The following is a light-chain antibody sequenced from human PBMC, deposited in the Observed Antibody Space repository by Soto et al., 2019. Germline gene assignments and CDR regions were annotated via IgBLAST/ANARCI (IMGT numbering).Light chain of an antibody. J-gene: IGKJ4*02. Sequence: DIHLTQSPSPLSAAVGDRVTITCRASQAILTYLNWLQQKAGKAPEVLIYGASGLRSGVPSRFTGSGSATVFTLTITSLQREDAGTYFCQQTFSPDVTFGGGTKV. V-gene: IGKV1-39*01. CDR2: GAS. CDR1: QAILTY. CDR3: QQTFSPDVT.